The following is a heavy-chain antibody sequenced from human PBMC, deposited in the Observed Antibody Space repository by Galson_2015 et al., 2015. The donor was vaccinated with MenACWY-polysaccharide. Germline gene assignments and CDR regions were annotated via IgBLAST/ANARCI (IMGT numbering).Heavy chain of an antibody. J-gene: IGHJ3*02. Sequence: SVKVSCKASGYSFTSYYLHWVRQAPGLGLEWMGIINSSGGSTIYAQKFQGRVTVTRDTSTSTVYMELSSLGSEDTAVYYCARGSSGSPHALDIWGQGTMVTVSS. D-gene: IGHD1-26*01. CDR1: GYSFTSYY. V-gene: IGHV1-46*01. CDR3: ARGSSGSPHALDI. CDR2: INSSGGST.